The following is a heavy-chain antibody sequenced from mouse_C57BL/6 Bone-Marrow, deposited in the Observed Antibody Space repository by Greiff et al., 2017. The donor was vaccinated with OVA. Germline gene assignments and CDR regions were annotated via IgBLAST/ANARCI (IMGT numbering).Heavy chain of an antibody. CDR3: ARGFYGYYAMDY. CDR2: ISDGGSYT. J-gene: IGHJ4*01. CDR1: GFTFSSYA. D-gene: IGHD1-1*02. Sequence: EVQVVESGGGLVKPGGSLKPSCSASGFTFSSYAMSWVRQTPEKRLEWVATISDGGSYTYYPDNVKGRFTISRDNAKNNLYLQMSHLKSEDTAMYYCARGFYGYYAMDYWGQGTSVTVSS. V-gene: IGHV5-4*01.